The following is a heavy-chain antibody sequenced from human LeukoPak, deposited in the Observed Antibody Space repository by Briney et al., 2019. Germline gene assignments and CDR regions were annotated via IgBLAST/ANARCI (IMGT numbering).Heavy chain of an antibody. Sequence: SETLSLTCTVSGGSISSGDYYWSWIRQPPGKGLEWIGYIYYSGSTYYNPSLKSRVTISVDTSKNQFSLKLSSVTAADTAVYYCARGGGDPLSVWFDPWGQGTLVTVSS. V-gene: IGHV4-30-4*08. CDR1: GGSISSGDYY. J-gene: IGHJ5*02. CDR2: IYYSGST. D-gene: IGHD3-16*01. CDR3: ARGGGDPLSVWFDP.